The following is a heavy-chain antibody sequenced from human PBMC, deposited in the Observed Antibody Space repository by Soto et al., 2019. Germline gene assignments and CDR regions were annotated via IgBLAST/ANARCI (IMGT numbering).Heavy chain of an antibody. D-gene: IGHD3-10*01. CDR1: GFTFSSYA. CDR2: ISGSADSR. J-gene: IGHJ4*02. CDR3: PRGVMDFDY. V-gene: IGHV3-23*01. Sequence: PGGSLRLSCAASGFTFSSYAMSWVRQAPGKGLEWVSGISGSADSRYYADSVKGRFTISRDNSKNTLYPQMNSLRAEDTAVYYCPRGVMDFDYWGQGILVTVSS.